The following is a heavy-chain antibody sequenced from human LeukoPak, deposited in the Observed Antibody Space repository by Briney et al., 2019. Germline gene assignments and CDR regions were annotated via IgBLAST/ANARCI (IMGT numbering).Heavy chain of an antibody. V-gene: IGHV1-2*02. CDR1: GYTFTGYY. CDR2: INPNSGGT. J-gene: IGHJ4*02. CDR3: ARAAGYDFWSGYQDY. D-gene: IGHD3-3*01. Sequence: ASVKVSCKASGYTFTGYYMHWVRQAPGQGLEWMGWINPNSGGTNYARKFQGRVTMTRDTSISTAYMELSRLRSDDTAVYYCARAAGYDFWSGYQDYWGQGTLVTVSS.